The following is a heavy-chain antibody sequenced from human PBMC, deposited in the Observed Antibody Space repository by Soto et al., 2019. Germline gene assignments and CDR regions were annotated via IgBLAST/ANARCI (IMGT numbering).Heavy chain of an antibody. CDR2: IYYSGST. Sequence: SETLSLTCTVSGGSISSGGYYWSWIRQHPGKGLEWIGYIYYSGSTYYNPSLKSRVTISVDTSKNQFSLKLSSVTAADTAVYYCARDSGYCSGGSCLEDAFDIWGQGTMVTVSS. CDR3: ARDSGYCSGGSCLEDAFDI. CDR1: GGSISSGGYY. D-gene: IGHD2-15*01. J-gene: IGHJ3*02. V-gene: IGHV4-31*03.